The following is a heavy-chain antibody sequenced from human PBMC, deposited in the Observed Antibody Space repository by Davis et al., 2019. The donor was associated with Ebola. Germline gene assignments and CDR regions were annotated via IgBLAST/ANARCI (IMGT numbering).Heavy chain of an antibody. CDR2: VSGSGTTT. CDR1: GFTFRTYA. Sequence: PGGSLRLSCAASGFTFRTYAMNWVRQAPGKGLEWVSAVSGSGTTTNYADSVKGRFTISRDNAKNSVDLQMHSLRAEDTAVYYCARERLSGFWSGYPDYWGQGTLVTVSS. V-gene: IGHV3-23*01. D-gene: IGHD3-3*01. J-gene: IGHJ4*02. CDR3: ARERLSGFWSGYPDY.